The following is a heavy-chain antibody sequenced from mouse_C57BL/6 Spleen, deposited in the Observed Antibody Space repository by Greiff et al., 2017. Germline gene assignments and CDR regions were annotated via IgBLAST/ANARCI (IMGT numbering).Heavy chain of an antibody. Sequence: VQLQQPGAELVKPGASVKLSCKASGYTFTSYWMHWVKQRPGQGLEWIGMIHPNSGSTNYNEKFKSKATLTVDKSSSTAYMQLSSLTSEDSAVYYCARKGYGRGFDYWGKGTTLTVSS. CDR2: IHPNSGST. J-gene: IGHJ2*01. CDR1: GYTFTSYW. D-gene: IGHD1-2*01. CDR3: ARKGYGRGFDY. V-gene: IGHV1-64*01.